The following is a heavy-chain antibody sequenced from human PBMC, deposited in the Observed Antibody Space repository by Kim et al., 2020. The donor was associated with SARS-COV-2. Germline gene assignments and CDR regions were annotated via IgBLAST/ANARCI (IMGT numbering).Heavy chain of an antibody. CDR3: AKGGLHYDSSGDYYYYSVMDV. CDR2: ISYDGSNK. D-gene: IGHD3-22*01. Sequence: GGSLRLSCAASGFTFSSYGMHWVRQAPGKGLEWVAVISYDGSNKYYADSVKGRFTISRDNSKNKNTLYLQMNSLRAEDTAVYYCAKGGLHYDSSGDYYYYSVMDVWGQGTTVTGSS. V-gene: IGHV3-30*18. CDR1: GFTFSSYG. J-gene: IGHJ6*02.